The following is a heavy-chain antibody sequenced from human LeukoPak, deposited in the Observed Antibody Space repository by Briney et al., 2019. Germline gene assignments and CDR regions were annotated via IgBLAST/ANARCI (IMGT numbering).Heavy chain of an antibody. Sequence: SETLSLTFSVSNFSIGRGYYWAWIRQPPGKGLEWIANMFHSGTTFYNPYLTSRVPLSIDPSKNQLPLKLRSVTAADTAVYYCARDRSVEQWLDIDYWGQGTLVTVSS. D-gene: IGHD6-19*01. CDR1: NFSIGRGYY. CDR2: MFHSGTT. CDR3: ARDRSVEQWLDIDY. J-gene: IGHJ4*02. V-gene: IGHV4-38-2*02.